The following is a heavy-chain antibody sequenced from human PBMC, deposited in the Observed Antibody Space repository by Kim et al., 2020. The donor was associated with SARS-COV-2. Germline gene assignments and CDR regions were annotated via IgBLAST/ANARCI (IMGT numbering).Heavy chain of an antibody. V-gene: IGHV3-23*01. D-gene: IGHD3-22*01. Sequence: GGSLRLSCAASGFTFSSYAMSWVRQAPGKGLEWVSAIDGSGGSTSYADSVKGRFTISRDNSKNTLYLQMNSLRAEDTAVYYCAIDLWASGSPSLEDYWDQGTPLTVPS. J-gene: IGHJ4*02. CDR2: IDGSGGST. CDR1: GFTFSSYA. CDR3: AIDLWASGSPSLEDY.